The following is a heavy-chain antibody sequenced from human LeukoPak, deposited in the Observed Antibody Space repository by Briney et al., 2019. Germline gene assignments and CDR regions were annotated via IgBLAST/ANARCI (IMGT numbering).Heavy chain of an antibody. V-gene: IGHV5-51*01. CDR2: IYPGDSDT. CDR3: ARQQKPAEIGYGLDPFDY. J-gene: IGHJ4*02. CDR1: GYSFTSYW. Sequence: PGESLKISCKGSGYSFTSYWIGWVRQMPGKGLEWMGIIYPGDSDTRYSPSFQGQVTISADKSVSTAYLQWSSLKASDTAMYYCARQQKPAEIGYGLDPFDYWGQGTLVTVSS. D-gene: IGHD5-18*01.